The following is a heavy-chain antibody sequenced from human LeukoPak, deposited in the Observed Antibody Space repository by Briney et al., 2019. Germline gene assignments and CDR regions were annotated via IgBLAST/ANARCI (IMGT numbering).Heavy chain of an antibody. V-gene: IGHV3-30-3*01. CDR2: ISYDGSNK. CDR1: GFTFSSYA. J-gene: IGHJ4*02. Sequence: GGSLRLSCAASGFTFSSYAMHWVRQAPGKGLEWVAVISYDGSNKYYADSVKGRFTISRDNSKNTLYLQMNSLRAEDTAVYYCARGVITGVDYWGQGTLVTVSS. D-gene: IGHD7-27*01. CDR3: ARGVITGVDY.